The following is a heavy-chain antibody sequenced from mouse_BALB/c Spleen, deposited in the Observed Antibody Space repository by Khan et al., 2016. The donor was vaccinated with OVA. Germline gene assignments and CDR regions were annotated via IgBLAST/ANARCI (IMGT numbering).Heavy chain of an antibody. CDR3: ARGYLGNYEFVY. CDR2: IFPGTGTT. Sequence: QVQLQQSGAELVKPGASVKLSCKTSGYTFTNYWIQWIKQRPGQGLGWIGQIFPGTGTTYYNQNFKGKATLTVDTSSNTAYMHLSSLTSEDSAVYFCARGYLGNYEFVYWGQGTLVTVSP. V-gene: IGHV1S132*01. CDR1: GYTFTNYW. J-gene: IGHJ3*01. D-gene: IGHD2-1*01.